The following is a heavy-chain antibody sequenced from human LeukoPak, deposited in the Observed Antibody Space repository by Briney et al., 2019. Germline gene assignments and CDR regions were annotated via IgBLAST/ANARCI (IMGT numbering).Heavy chain of an antibody. CDR1: GFTFSSYA. CDR3: VTVTGYLVAGSSAY. Sequence: GGSLRLSCAASGFTFSSYAMTWVRQAPGKGLEWVSGISGSGSSTDYADSVKGRYIISRDNSKSTLSLQMNSLRAEDTAIYYCVTVTGYLVAGSSAYWGQGTLVTVSS. J-gene: IGHJ4*02. CDR2: ISGSGSST. D-gene: IGHD6-19*01. V-gene: IGHV3-23*01.